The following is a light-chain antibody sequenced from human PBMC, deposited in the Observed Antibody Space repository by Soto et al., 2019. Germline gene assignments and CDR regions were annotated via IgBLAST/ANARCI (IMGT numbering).Light chain of an antibody. Sequence: EIVMTQSPATLSVSPGERATLSCRASQSVSSKLAWYQQKPGQAPRLLIYGASTRATGIPARFSGSGSGTEFTLTISSLQSEDFAVYFCQQYNNWPPVTFGPGTKVDI. J-gene: IGKJ3*01. CDR2: GAS. CDR3: QQYNNWPPVT. CDR1: QSVSSK. V-gene: IGKV3-15*01.